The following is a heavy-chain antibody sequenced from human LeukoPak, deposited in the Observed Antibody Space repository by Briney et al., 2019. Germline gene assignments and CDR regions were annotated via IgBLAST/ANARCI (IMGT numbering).Heavy chain of an antibody. CDR3: TTDVESPAGYSYGFDY. V-gene: IGHV3-15*01. CDR2: IKSKTDGGTT. CDR1: GFTFRNYA. D-gene: IGHD5-18*01. Sequence: GSLRLSCAASGFTFRNYALHWVRQAPGKGLEWVGRIKSKTDGGTTDYAAPVKGRFTISRDDSKNTLYLQMNSLKTEDTAVYYCTTDVESPAGYSYGFDYWGQGTLVTVSS. J-gene: IGHJ4*02.